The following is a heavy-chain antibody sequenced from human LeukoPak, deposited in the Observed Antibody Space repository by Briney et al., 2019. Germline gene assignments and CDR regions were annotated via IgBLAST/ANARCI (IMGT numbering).Heavy chain of an antibody. CDR2: IHYSGNT. J-gene: IGHJ3*02. CDR1: GGSISSYY. Sequence: SETLSLTCTVSGGSISSYYWSWIRQPPGKGLEWIGYIHYSGNTNHNPSLKSRLTISVDTSKNQFSLKLTSVTAADTAVYYCARRLIVGATVAFDIWGQGTMVTVSS. D-gene: IGHD1-26*01. CDR3: ARRLIVGATVAFDI. V-gene: IGHV4-59*08.